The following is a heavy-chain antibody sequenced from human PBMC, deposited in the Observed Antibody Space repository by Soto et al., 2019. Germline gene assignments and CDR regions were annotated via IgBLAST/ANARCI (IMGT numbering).Heavy chain of an antibody. CDR1: GGSISSYY. J-gene: IGHJ4*02. V-gene: IGHV4-59*08. CDR3: ASLSGYGSNY. D-gene: IGHD2-15*01. Sequence: ASETLSLTCTVSGGSISSYYWSWIRQPPGKGLEWIGYIYYSGSTNYNPSLKSRVTISVDTSKNQFSLKLSSVTAADTAVYYCASLSGYGSNYWGQGTLVTVSS. CDR2: IYYSGST.